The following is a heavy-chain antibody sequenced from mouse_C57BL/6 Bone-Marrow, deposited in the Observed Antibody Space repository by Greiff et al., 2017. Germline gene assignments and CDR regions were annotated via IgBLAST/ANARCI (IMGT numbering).Heavy chain of an antibody. J-gene: IGHJ3*01. CDR2: LWRGGST. D-gene: IGHD3-1*01. Sequence: VKLMESGPGLVQPSQSLSITCTVSGFSLTSYGVHWVRQSPGKGLAWLGVLWRGGSTDYNAAFLSRLSITENNSKSQVFFKMNSLQADDNAIYYCAKTGRKAWFAYWGQGALVTVSA. V-gene: IGHV2-5*01. CDR3: AKTGRKAWFAY. CDR1: GFSLTSYG.